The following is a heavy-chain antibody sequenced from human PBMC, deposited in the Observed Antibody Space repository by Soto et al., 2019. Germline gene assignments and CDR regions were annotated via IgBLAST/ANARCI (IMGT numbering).Heavy chain of an antibody. CDR1: GFTFSSYA. J-gene: IGHJ4*02. CDR2: ISGSGGST. CDR3: AKAGDRGYCSSTSCLDFDY. V-gene: IGHV3-23*01. D-gene: IGHD2-2*01. Sequence: GGSLRLSCAASGFTFSSYAMSWVRQAPGKGLEWVSAISGSGGSTYYADSVKGRFTISRDNSKNTLYLQMNSLRAEDTAVYYCAKAGDRGYCSSTSCLDFDYWGQGTLVTVSS.